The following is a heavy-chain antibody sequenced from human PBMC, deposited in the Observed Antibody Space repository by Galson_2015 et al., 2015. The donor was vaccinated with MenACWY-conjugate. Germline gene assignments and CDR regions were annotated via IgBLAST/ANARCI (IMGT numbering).Heavy chain of an antibody. CDR3: AREKGGYCSSTSCYFDAFDI. D-gene: IGHD2-2*01. V-gene: IGHV3-33*01. CDR1: GFTFSSYG. Sequence: SLRLSCAASGFTFSSYGMHWVRQAPGKGLEWVAVIWYDGSNKYYADSVKGRFTISRDNSKNTLYLQMNSLRAEDTAVYYCAREKGGYCSSTSCYFDAFDIWGQGTMVTVSS. CDR2: IWYDGSNK. J-gene: IGHJ3*02.